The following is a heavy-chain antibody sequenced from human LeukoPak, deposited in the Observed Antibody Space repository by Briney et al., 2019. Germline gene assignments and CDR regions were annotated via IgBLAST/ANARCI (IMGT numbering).Heavy chain of an antibody. J-gene: IGHJ6*03. CDR1: GFTVSSNY. CDR2: IYSGGST. D-gene: IGHD3-10*01. CDR3: ARVPQAAGSGSSGARIYYYYYYMDV. V-gene: IGHV3-53*01. Sequence: GGSLRLSCAASGFTVSSNYMSWVRQAPGKGLEWVSVIYSGGSTYYADSVKGRLTISRDNSKNTLYLQMNSLRAEDTAVYYCARVPQAAGSGSSGARIYYYYYYMDVWGKGTTVTVSS.